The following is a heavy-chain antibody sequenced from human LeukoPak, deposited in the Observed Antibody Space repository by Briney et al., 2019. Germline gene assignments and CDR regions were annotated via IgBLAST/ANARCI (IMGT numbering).Heavy chain of an antibody. J-gene: IGHJ5*02. Sequence: GRSLRLSCAASGFTFDYYAMHWVRQPPRKGLEWVSGISWNSDSTGYADSVKGRFTISRDNAKNSLYLQMNSLRAEDTALYYCAKGLYYDILTGNWFDPWGQGTLVTVSS. CDR3: AKGLYYDILTGNWFDP. CDR1: GFTFDYYA. V-gene: IGHV3-9*01. D-gene: IGHD3-9*01. CDR2: ISWNSDST.